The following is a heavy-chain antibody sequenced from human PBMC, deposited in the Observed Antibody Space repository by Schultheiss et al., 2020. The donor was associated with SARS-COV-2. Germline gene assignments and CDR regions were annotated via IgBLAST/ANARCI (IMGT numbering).Heavy chain of an antibody. J-gene: IGHJ4*02. D-gene: IGHD3-3*01. V-gene: IGHV3-23*01. CDR1: GFTFSTYA. Sequence: GGSLRLSCAASGFTFSTYAMNWVRQAPGKGLEWVSAISGSGGSTYYADSVKGRFTISRDNSNNTLYLQMNSLRAEDTAVYYCARGRFLEWFLDYWGQGTLVTVSS. CDR3: ARGRFLEWFLDY. CDR2: ISGSGGST.